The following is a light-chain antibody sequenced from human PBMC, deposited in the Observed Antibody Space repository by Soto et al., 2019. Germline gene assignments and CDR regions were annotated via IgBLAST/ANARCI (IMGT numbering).Light chain of an antibody. Sequence: EIVLTQSPGTLSLSPGERATLSCRASQSVSSTYLAWYQQKPGQAPRLLIYGASSRATGIPDRFSGSGSGTDFTLTISRLEPEDFAEYFCQQYDSSLYTFGQGTKLEIK. CDR1: QSVSSTY. J-gene: IGKJ2*01. V-gene: IGKV3-20*01. CDR3: QQYDSSLYT. CDR2: GAS.